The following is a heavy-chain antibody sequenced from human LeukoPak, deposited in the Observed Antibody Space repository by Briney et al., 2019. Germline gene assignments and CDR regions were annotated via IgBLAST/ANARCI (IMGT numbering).Heavy chain of an antibody. Sequence: SETLSLTCTVSGGSMSTYHWTWIRQAPGKGLEWIGYMYSRGSRSVNPSLRGRVTFSEDTSKNQFSMKMTSVTAADTAVYYCARDLKGYHIGVWGKGTTVIVSS. J-gene: IGHJ6*03. V-gene: IGHV4-59*01. CDR2: MYSRGSR. D-gene: IGHD2-15*01. CDR3: ARDLKGYHIGV. CDR1: GGSMSTYH.